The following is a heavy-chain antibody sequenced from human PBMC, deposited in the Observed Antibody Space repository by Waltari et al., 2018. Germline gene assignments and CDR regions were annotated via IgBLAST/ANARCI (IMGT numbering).Heavy chain of an antibody. CDR1: GYSFTSYW. J-gene: IGHJ3*02. CDR3: ARVNYYYDSSGAEAAFDI. D-gene: IGHD3-22*01. CDR2: IYPADSDP. Sequence: EVQLVQSGAEVKKPGESLKISCKGSGYSFTSYWIGWVRQMPGKGLEWMGIIYPADSDPSYSPSFQGQVTISADKSISTAYLQWSSLKASDTAMYYCARVNYYYDSSGAEAAFDIWGQGTMVTVSS. V-gene: IGHV5-51*01.